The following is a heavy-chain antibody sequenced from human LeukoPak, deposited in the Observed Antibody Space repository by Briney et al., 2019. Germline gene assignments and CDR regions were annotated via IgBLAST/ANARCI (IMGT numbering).Heavy chain of an antibody. D-gene: IGHD2-8*01. J-gene: IGHJ6*03. Sequence: GGSLRLSCAASGFTFRSYGMHWVRQAPGKGLEWVAYIQNDGSNEQYADSVKGRFSISRDSSKNILYLQMDSLRAEDTAVYYCAKDRCSNGIGCYYYYMDVWGKGTTVTISS. CDR2: IQNDGSNE. CDR3: AKDRCSNGIGCYYYYMDV. CDR1: GFTFRSYG. V-gene: IGHV3-30*02.